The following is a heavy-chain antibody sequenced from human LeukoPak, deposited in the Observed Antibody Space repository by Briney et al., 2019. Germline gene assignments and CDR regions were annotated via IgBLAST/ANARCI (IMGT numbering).Heavy chain of an antibody. CDR2: ISSSGSTI. CDR3: ARIGYSSSSLDY. D-gene: IGHD6-13*01. CDR1: GFTFSDYY. V-gene: IGHV3-11*04. J-gene: IGHJ4*02. Sequence: GGSLRLSCAASGFTFSDYYMSWIRQAPGKGLEWVSYISSSGSTIYYADSVKGRFTISRDNAKNLVYLQMDSLRAEDTAVYYCARIGYSSSSLDYWGQGTLVTVSS.